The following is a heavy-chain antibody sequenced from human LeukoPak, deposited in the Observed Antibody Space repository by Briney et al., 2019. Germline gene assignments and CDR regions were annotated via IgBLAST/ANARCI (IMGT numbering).Heavy chain of an antibody. CDR1: GGSFSNYF. CDR2: IHHTGHI. CDR3: ARLYGSGASPDY. V-gene: IGHV4-34*01. D-gene: IGHD3-10*01. Sequence: SETLSLTCAVYGGSFSNYFWNWIRQPPGKGLEWIAEIHHTGHINYNPSFKSRVTVSEDSSKNQFSLNLNSVTAADTAVYYCARLYGSGASPDYWGQGTLVTVSS. J-gene: IGHJ4*02.